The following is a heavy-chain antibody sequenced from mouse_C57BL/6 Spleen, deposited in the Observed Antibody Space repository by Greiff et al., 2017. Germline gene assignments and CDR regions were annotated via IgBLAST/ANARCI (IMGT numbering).Heavy chain of an antibody. Sequence: QVQLQQSGAELARPGASVKLSCKASGYTFTSYGISWVKQRTGQGLEWIGEIYPRSGNTYYNEKFKGKATLTADKSSSTAYMELRSLTSEDSAVYVCARVYSNYVREAMDYWGQGTSVTVSS. V-gene: IGHV1-81*01. CDR1: GYTFTSYG. J-gene: IGHJ4*01. D-gene: IGHD2-5*01. CDR3: ARVYSNYVREAMDY. CDR2: IYPRSGNT.